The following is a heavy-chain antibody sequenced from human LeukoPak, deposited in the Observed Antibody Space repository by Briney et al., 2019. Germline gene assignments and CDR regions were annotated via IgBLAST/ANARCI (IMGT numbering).Heavy chain of an antibody. CDR1: GGSISGHY. CDR2: IWTSGIT. CDR3: ASQAQDGSDNYFDP. J-gene: IGHJ5*02. V-gene: IGHV4-4*09. Sequence: SETLSLTCTVSGGSISGHYWSWIRQSPGRGLEWIGNIWTSGITKYNPSLNSRVSISIDTSKNQFSLKVSSMTAADTAVYYCASQAQDGSDNYFDPWGQGTLVTVSS. D-gene: IGHD1-14*01.